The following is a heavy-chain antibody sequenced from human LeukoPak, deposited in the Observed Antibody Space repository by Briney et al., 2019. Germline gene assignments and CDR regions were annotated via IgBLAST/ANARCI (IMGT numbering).Heavy chain of an antibody. D-gene: IGHD3-16*01. CDR3: ARGGEERDAFDI. Sequence: PGGSLRLSCAASGFTFSSYATHWVRQAPGKGLEWVAVISYDGSNKYYADSVKGRFTISRDNSKNTLYLQMNSLRAEDTAVYYCARGGEERDAFDIWGQGTMVTVSS. CDR2: ISYDGSNK. CDR1: GFTFSSYA. V-gene: IGHV3-30-3*01. J-gene: IGHJ3*02.